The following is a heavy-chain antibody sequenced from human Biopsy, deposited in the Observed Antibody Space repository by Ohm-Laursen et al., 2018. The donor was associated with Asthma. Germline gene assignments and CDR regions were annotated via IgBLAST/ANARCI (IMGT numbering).Heavy chain of an antibody. CDR2: ISIYNGNT. CDR1: GYTFNSAG. V-gene: IGHV1-18*01. CDR3: ARAVDYSHYYGIDV. Sequence: ASVKVSCKTSGYTFNSAGITWVRRAPGQGLEWMGWISIYNGNTKFAQKLQDRATMITDTSTSTAYMELRSLRSDDTAVYFCARAVDYSHYYGIDVWGQGTTVTVS. J-gene: IGHJ6*02. D-gene: IGHD3-10*01.